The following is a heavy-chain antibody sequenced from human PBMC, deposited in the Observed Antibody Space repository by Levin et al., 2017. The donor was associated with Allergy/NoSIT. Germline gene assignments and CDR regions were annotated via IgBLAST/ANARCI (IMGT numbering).Heavy chain of an antibody. CDR1: GILFSSYD. D-gene: IGHD3-22*01. Sequence: ETLSLTCAASGILFSSYDMNWVRQAPGKGLEWVSSISAGGNYIYYADSVKGRFTISRDNAKNSLFLQMNSLRAEDTAVYYCASWAMYHYDRSAFDYFYYAMEGWGQGTNVTVSS. CDR2: ISAGGNYI. J-gene: IGHJ6*02. V-gene: IGHV3-21*01. CDR3: ASWAMYHYDRSAFDYFYYAMEG.